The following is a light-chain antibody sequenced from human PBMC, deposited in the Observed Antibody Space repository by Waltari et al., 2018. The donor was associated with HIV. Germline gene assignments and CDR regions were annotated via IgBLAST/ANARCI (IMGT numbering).Light chain of an antibody. CDR2: AVS. Sequence: QSALTQPAPVSGSPGQSLTIPCTGTSSDVGGFNYVSWYQQHPGKAPKLMIYAVSNRPSGVSNRFSGSKSGNTASLTISGLQAEDEADYYCSSYTSSRSYVFGTGTRVTV. CDR3: SSYTSSRSYV. V-gene: IGLV2-14*03. CDR1: SSDVGGFNY. J-gene: IGLJ1*01.